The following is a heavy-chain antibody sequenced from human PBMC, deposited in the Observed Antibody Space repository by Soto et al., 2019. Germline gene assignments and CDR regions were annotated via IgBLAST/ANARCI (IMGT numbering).Heavy chain of an antibody. J-gene: IGHJ6*02. CDR2: IDPSDSYT. CDR1: GYSFTSYW. Sequence: PVESLKISCKGSGYSFTSYWISWVRQMPGKGLEWMGRIDPSDSYTNYSPSFQGHVTISADKSISTAYLQWSSLKASDTAMYYCAGPGDYDFVGYYYYGMDVWGQGTTVTVSS. CDR3: AGPGDYDFVGYYYYGMDV. V-gene: IGHV5-10-1*01. D-gene: IGHD4-17*01.